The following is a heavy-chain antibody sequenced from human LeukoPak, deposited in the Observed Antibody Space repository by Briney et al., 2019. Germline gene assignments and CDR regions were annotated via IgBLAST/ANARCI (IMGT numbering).Heavy chain of an antibody. CDR1: GGTFSSYG. J-gene: IGHJ4*02. V-gene: IGHV3-33*01. Sequence: SCKASGGTFSSYGMHWVRQAPGKGLEWVAVIWYDGSNKYYADSVKGRFTISRDNSKNTLYLQMNSLRAEDTAVYYCARSDPFIAVAGTGYFDYWGQGTLVTVSS. CDR2: IWYDGSNK. CDR3: ARSDPFIAVAGTGYFDY. D-gene: IGHD6-19*01.